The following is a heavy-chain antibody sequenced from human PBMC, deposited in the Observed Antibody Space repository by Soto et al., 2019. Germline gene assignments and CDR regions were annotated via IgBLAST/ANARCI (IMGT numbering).Heavy chain of an antibody. J-gene: IGHJ6*02. V-gene: IGHV3-30*18. Sequence: QVQLVESGGGVVQPGRSLRLSCAASGFTFSSFGMHWVRQAPGKGLEWVAVISNDGSNKYYADSVKGRFTISRDNSKNPLYLQMNSLRAEDTAVYYCAKVSITMARYYYGMDVWGQGTTVTVSS. D-gene: IGHD3-10*01. CDR1: GFTFSSFG. CDR2: ISNDGSNK. CDR3: AKVSITMARYYYGMDV.